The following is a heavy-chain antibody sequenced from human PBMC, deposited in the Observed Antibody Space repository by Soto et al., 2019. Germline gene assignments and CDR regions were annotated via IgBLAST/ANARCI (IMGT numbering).Heavy chain of an antibody. CDR2: INPNSGDT. CDR1: GYTFTGYY. V-gene: IGHV1-2*04. J-gene: IGHJ4*02. D-gene: IGHD3-10*02. CDR3: ARENIFGVDREYYFDF. Sequence: GASVKVSCKASGYTFTGYYMHWVRQAPGQGLEWMGWINPNSGDTNYAQKFQGWVTMTRDTSISTAYMELSRLKSDDTAVYYCARENIFGVDREYYFDFWGQGTLVTVSS.